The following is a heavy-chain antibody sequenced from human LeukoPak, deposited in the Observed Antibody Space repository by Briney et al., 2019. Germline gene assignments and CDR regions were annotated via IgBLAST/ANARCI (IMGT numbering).Heavy chain of an antibody. CDR1: GFTFSSYG. CDR3: AKDRGGYYRIDY. D-gene: IGHD3-22*01. CDR2: IRYDGSNK. V-gene: IGHV3-30*02. J-gene: IGHJ4*02. Sequence: GGSLRLSCAASGFTFSSYGMHWVRQAPGKGLEWVAFIRYDGSNKYYTDSVKGRLTISRDNSKNTLYLQMNSLRAEDTAVYDCAKDRGGYYRIDYWGQGTLVTVSS.